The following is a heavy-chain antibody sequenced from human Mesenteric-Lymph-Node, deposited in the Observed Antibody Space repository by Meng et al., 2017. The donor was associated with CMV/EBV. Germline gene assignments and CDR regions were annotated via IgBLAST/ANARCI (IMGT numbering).Heavy chain of an antibody. CDR3: AYLGEYWSGYFEDY. J-gene: IGHJ4*02. CDR1: GFTFSNYW. Sequence: ETLSLTCAASGFTFSNYWMTWVRQAPGKGLEWVANIKQDATEKYYVDSVKGRFTISRDNAKNLLYLQMNSLRAEDTAVYYCAYLGEYWSGYFEDYWGQGTLVTVSS. CDR2: IKQDATEK. V-gene: IGHV3-7*01. D-gene: IGHD3-3*01.